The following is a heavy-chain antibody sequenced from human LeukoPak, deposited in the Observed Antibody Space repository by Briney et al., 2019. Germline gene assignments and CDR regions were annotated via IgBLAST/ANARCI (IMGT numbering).Heavy chain of an antibody. CDR3: AKTTVGYSSGRYPGWPADC. CDR2: IKQDGSEK. CDR1: GFTFSSYW. Sequence: GGSLRLSCAASGFTFSSYWMNWVRQVPGKGLEWVANIKQDGSEKKYVDSVKGRFTISRDNTKSSLDLKMNSLRAEDTAVYYCAKTTVGYSSGRYPGWPADCWGQGTLVTVSS. D-gene: IGHD6-19*01. J-gene: IGHJ4*02. V-gene: IGHV3-7*01.